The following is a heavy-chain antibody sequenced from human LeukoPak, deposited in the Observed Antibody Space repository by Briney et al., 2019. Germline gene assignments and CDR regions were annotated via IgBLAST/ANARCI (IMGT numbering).Heavy chain of an antibody. Sequence: ASVKVSCKASGYTFTGYYMHWVRQAPGQGLEWMGWINPNSGGTNYAQKFQGRVTMTRDTSISTAYMELSRLRSDDTAVYYCARDRIFYGSGSYFFDYWGQGTLVTASS. CDR3: ARDRIFYGSGSYFFDY. CDR1: GYTFTGYY. D-gene: IGHD3-10*01. V-gene: IGHV1-2*02. CDR2: INPNSGGT. J-gene: IGHJ4*02.